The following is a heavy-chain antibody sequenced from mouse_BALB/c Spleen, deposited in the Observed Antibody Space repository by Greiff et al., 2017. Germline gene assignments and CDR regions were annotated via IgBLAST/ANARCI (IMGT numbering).Heavy chain of an antibody. J-gene: IGHJ4*01. CDR2: INPGSGGT. CDR1: GYAFTSYL. V-gene: IGHV1-54*01. Sequence: QVQLQQSGAELVRPGTSVKVSCKASGYAFTSYLIEWVKQRPGQGLEWIGVINPGSGGTNYNEKFKGKATLTADKSSSTAYMQLSSLTSDDSAVYVGANTIYDGYYCYAMDYWGQGTSVTVSS. CDR3: ANTIYDGYYCYAMDY. D-gene: IGHD2-3*01.